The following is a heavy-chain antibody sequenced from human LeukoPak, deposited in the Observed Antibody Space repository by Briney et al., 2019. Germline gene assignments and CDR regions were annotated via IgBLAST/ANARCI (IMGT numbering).Heavy chain of an antibody. Sequence: ASVKVSCKTSGYTFSNYGVSWVRQAPGQGLEWMGRIIPILGIANYAQKFQGRVTITADKSTSTAYMELSSLRSEDTAVYYCARSTVTPVDPFFDYWGQGTLVTVSS. CDR2: IIPILGIA. D-gene: IGHD4-17*01. CDR1: GYTFSNYG. CDR3: ARSTVTPVDPFFDY. V-gene: IGHV1-69*04. J-gene: IGHJ4*02.